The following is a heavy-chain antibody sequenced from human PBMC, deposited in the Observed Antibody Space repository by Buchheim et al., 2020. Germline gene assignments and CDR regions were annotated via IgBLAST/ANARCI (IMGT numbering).Heavy chain of an antibody. Sequence: QVQLVQSGAEVKKPGASVKVSCKASGYTFTGYYMHWVRQAPGQGLEWMGGIIPIFGTANYAQKFQGRVTITADESTSTAYMELSSLRSEDTAVYYCARVGGYCGGDCQYYYYGMDVWGQGTT. CDR2: IIPIFGTA. J-gene: IGHJ6*02. D-gene: IGHD2-21*02. V-gene: IGHV1-69*01. CDR1: GYTFTGYY. CDR3: ARVGGYCGGDCQYYYYGMDV.